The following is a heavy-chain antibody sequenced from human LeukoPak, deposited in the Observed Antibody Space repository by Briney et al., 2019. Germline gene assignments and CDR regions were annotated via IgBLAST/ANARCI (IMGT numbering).Heavy chain of an antibody. J-gene: IGHJ5*02. CDR2: INPNSGGT. D-gene: IGHD6-19*01. Sequence: ASVKVSCKASGYTFTGYYMHWVRQAPGQGLEWMGWINPNSGGTNYAQKLQGRVTMTRDTSISTAYMELSRLRSDDTSVYYCARSSGALYNWFDPWGQGTLVTVSS. V-gene: IGHV1-2*02. CDR3: ARSSGALYNWFDP. CDR1: GYTFTGYY.